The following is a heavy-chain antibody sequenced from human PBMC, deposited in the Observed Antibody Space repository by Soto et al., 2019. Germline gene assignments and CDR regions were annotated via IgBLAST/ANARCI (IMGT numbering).Heavy chain of an antibody. J-gene: IGHJ4*02. D-gene: IGHD3-16*02. CDR2: ISGSGGST. Sequence: GGSLRLSCAASGFTFSSYAMSWVRQAPGKGLEWVSAISGSGGSTYYADSEKGRFTISRDNSKNTLYLQMNSLRAEDTAVYYCAKVGLDYIWGSYRYPFDYWGQGTLVTVSS. CDR3: AKVGLDYIWGSYRYPFDY. V-gene: IGHV3-23*01. CDR1: GFTFSSYA.